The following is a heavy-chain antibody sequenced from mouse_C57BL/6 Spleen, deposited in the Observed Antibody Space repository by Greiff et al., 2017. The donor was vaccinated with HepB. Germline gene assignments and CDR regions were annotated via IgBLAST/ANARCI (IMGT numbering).Heavy chain of an antibody. V-gene: IGHV3-2*02. J-gene: IGHJ2*01. Sequence: EVKLQESGPGLVKSSQSLSLTCTVTGYSITSGYGWNWIRQFPGNKLEWMGYISYSGSTNYNPSLKSRISITRDTSKNQFFLQLNSVTTDDTATYYCARTARIKYWGQGTTLIVSS. CDR1: GYSITSGYG. D-gene: IGHD1-2*01. CDR3: ARTARIKY. CDR2: ISYSGST.